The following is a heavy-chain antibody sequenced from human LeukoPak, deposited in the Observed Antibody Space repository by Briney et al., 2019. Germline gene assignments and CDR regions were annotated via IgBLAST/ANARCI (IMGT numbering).Heavy chain of an antibody. V-gene: IGHV4-34*01. Sequence: EXXXLXXAVXXGXXSGYXXSXIRQPPGKGLEWIXAINHSGSTTYNPSLKSRVTISVDTSKNQFSLKLSSVTAADTAVYYCARGGKKQQLFGSNWFDPWGQGTLVTVSS. CDR1: XGXXSGYX. CDR3: ARGGKKQQLFGSNWFDP. D-gene: IGHD6-13*01. CDR2: INHSGST. J-gene: IGHJ5*02.